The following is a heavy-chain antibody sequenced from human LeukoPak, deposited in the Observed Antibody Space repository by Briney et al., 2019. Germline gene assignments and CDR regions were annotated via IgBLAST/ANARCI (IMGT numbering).Heavy chain of an antibody. CDR1: GDSVSSNSAA. CDR2: TYYRSKWYN. Sequence: SQTLSLTCAISGDSVSSNSAAWNWIRQSPSRGLEWLGRTYYRSKWYNDYAVSLKSRITINPDTSKNQFSLQLNSVTPEDTAVYYCARDPQYSSGWPHDAFDIWGQGTMVTVSS. D-gene: IGHD6-19*01. V-gene: IGHV6-1*01. J-gene: IGHJ3*02. CDR3: ARDPQYSSGWPHDAFDI.